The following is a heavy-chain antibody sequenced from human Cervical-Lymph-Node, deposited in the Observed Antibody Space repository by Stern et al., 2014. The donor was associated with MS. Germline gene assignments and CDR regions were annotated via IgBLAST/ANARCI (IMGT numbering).Heavy chain of an antibody. CDR3: ARDPGYCSSGSCYHLFDY. J-gene: IGHJ4*02. D-gene: IGHD2-15*01. CDR2: INPTGGST. CDR1: GYTFTRNY. V-gene: IGHV1-46*03. Sequence: MQLVESGAEVKKPGASVKVSCKTSGYTFTRNYMHWVRQAPGQGLEWMGMINPTGGSTSYAQKFQGRVSMTRDTSTSTVYMELTSLRSEDTAVYYCARDPGYCSSGSCYHLFDYWGQGTMVTVSA.